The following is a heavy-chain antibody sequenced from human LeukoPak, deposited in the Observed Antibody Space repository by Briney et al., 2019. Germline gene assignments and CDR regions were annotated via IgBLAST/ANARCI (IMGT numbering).Heavy chain of an antibody. Sequence: GASVKVSCKASGYTFTGYYMHWVRQAPGQGLEWMGWINPNSGGTNYAQKFQGRVTMTRDTSISTAYLELSRLRSDDTAVYYCARPDYCSGGSCYSWWFDPWGQGTLVTVSS. CDR1: GYTFTGYY. J-gene: IGHJ5*02. CDR2: INPNSGGT. V-gene: IGHV1-2*02. CDR3: ARPDYCSGGSCYSWWFDP. D-gene: IGHD2-15*01.